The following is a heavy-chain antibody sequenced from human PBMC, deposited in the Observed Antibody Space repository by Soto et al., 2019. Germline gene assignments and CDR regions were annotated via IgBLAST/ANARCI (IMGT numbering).Heavy chain of an antibody. J-gene: IGHJ4*02. Sequence: ASVKVSCKASGYTFTRYYMHWVRQAPGQGLEWMGIINPSDDATSYAEKFQGRLTMTKDTSTSTVYMEMSSLRSEDTAVYYCARDLTRDGDYYDRSGYYLDYWGQGAMVTVYS. D-gene: IGHD3-22*01. CDR2: INPSDDAT. V-gene: IGHV1-46*01. CDR1: GYTFTRYY. CDR3: ARDLTRDGDYYDRSGYYLDY.